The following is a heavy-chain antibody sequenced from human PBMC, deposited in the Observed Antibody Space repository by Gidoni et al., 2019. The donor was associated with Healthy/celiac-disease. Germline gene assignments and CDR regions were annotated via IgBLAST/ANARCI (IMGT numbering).Heavy chain of an antibody. CDR1: GFTFRSYA. Sequence: QVQLVESGGGVVQPGRSLRLSCAASGFTFRSYAMPWVRQAPGKGLEWVAVISYDGSNKYYADSVKGRFTISRDNSKNTLYLQMNSLRAEDTAVYYCASGYCSSTSCYTEFYYYYGMDVWGQGTTVTVSS. V-gene: IGHV3-30-3*01. D-gene: IGHD2-2*02. CDR3: ASGYCSSTSCYTEFYYYYGMDV. CDR2: ISYDGSNK. J-gene: IGHJ6*02.